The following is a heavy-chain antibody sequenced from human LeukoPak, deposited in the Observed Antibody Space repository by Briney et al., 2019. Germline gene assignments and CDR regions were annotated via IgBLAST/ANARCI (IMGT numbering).Heavy chain of an antibody. J-gene: IGHJ5*02. V-gene: IGHV4-59*08. CDR3: ARHLAGIAVAGTSWFDP. Sequence: SETLSLTCTVSGGSISSYYWSWIRQPPGKGLEWIGYIYYSGSTNYNPSLKSRVTISVDTSKNQFSLKLSSVTAADTAVYYCARHLAGIAVAGTSWFDPWGQGTLVTVSS. CDR2: IYYSGST. D-gene: IGHD6-19*01. CDR1: GGSISSYY.